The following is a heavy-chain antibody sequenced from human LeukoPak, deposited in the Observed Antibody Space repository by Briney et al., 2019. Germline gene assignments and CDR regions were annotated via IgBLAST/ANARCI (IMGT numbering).Heavy chain of an antibody. V-gene: IGHV3-21*01. CDR3: ARSGTIWFGELFLNY. Sequence: GGSLRLSCAASGFTFSSYSMNWVRQAPGKGPGWVSSISSSSSYIYYADSVKGRFTISRDNAKNSLYLQMNSLRAEDTAVYYCARSGTIWFGELFLNYWGQGTLVTVSS. D-gene: IGHD3-10*01. CDR1: GFTFSSYS. CDR2: ISSSSSYI. J-gene: IGHJ4*02.